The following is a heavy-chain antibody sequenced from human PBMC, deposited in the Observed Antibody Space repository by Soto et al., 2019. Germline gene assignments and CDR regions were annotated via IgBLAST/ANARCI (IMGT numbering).Heavy chain of an antibody. CDR1: GGSSSSGDYF. CDR3: ARDDGYYRLYDY. CDR2: IYYTGST. V-gene: IGHV4-30-4*01. J-gene: IGHJ4*02. D-gene: IGHD3-3*01. Sequence: QVRLQESGPGLVKPSQTLSLTCTVAGGSSSSGDYFWSWVRQPPGKGLEWIGYIYYTGSTSYNPSLKSRINMSVDTSKNQFSLKVSSVTAADTAVYFCARDDGYYRLYDYWGQGTLVTVSS.